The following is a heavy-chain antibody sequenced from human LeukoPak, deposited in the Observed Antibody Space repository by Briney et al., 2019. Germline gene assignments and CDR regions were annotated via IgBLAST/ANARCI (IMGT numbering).Heavy chain of an antibody. V-gene: IGHV3-23*01. CDR2: MSGNAGSI. CDR1: GFTFSTYA. Sequence: GGSLRLSCAASGFTFSTYAMSWVRQAPGKGLQWVSTMSGNAGSIYYADSVKGRFTISRDNSKNTLYLQMNSLRAEDTAVYYCASTAGFLEWLLPDWGQGTLVTVSS. CDR3: ASTAGFLEWLLPD. J-gene: IGHJ4*02. D-gene: IGHD3-3*01.